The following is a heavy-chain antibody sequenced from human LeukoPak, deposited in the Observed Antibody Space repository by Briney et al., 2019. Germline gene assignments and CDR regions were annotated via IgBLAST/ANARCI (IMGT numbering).Heavy chain of an antibody. CDR2: IYPGDSDT. V-gene: IGHV5-51*01. J-gene: IGHJ4*02. CDR1: GYSFTSYW. CDR3: ARARYPYYYDSSGYDY. Sequence: GESLKISCKGSGYSFTSYWIGWVRQMPGKGLEWMGIIYPGDSDTRYSPSFQGQVTISADKSISTAYLQWSSLKASDTAMYYCARARYPYYYDSSGYDYWGQGTLVTVSS. D-gene: IGHD3-22*01.